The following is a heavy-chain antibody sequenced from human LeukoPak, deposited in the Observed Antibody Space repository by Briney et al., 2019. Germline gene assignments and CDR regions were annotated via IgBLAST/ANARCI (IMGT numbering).Heavy chain of an antibody. CDR1: GYTFTSYD. D-gene: IGHD3-22*01. CDR2: MNPNSGNT. V-gene: IGHV1-8*01. Sequence: ASVKVSCKASGYTFTSYDINWVRQATGQGLEWMGGMNPNSGNTGYAQKFQGRVTMTRNTSISTAYMELSSLRSEDTAVYYCARAHYYDSSGYPYYYYYYMDVWGKGTTVTVSS. J-gene: IGHJ6*03. CDR3: ARAHYYDSSGYPYYYYYYMDV.